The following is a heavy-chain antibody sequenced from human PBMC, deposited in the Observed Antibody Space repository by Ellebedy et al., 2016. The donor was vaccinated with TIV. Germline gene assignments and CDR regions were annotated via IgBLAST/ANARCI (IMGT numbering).Heavy chain of an antibody. CDR2: IYYIGIT. Sequence: MPSETLSLTCNVSGGSISTFYWSWIRQPPGKGLEFIGYIYYIGITNYNPSLESRVAISIDTSENPFSLRLSSVTAADTAVYYCARDGAGRWDYWGPGTLVTVSS. CDR1: GGSISTFY. J-gene: IGHJ4*02. D-gene: IGHD4-23*01. CDR3: ARDGAGRWDY. V-gene: IGHV4-59*01.